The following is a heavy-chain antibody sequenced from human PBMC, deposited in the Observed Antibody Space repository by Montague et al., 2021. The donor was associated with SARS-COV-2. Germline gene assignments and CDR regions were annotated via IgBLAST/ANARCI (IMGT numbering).Heavy chain of an antibody. D-gene: IGHD3-22*01. V-gene: IGHV4-34*01. CDR3: ARGRQHFNMIVVVMTGGEYYFDY. CDR2: INHRGTS. Sequence: SETLSLTCAVYGGSFSDYFRTWIRQPPGKGLEWIGEINHRGTSNYNPSLKSRVSISVDTSKNQFSLYLGSVTAADTAMYYCARGRQHFNMIVVVMTGGEYYFDYWGQGTLVTVSS. J-gene: IGHJ4*02. CDR1: GGSFSDYF.